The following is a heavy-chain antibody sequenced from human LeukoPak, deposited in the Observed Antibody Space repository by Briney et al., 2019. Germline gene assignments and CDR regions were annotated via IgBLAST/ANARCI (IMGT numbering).Heavy chain of an antibody. CDR3: ARDSDGDYRRGYYYYYYGMDV. J-gene: IGHJ6*02. V-gene: IGHV3-30*04. CDR1: GFTFSSYA. D-gene: IGHD4-17*01. Sequence: GGSLRLSCAASGFTFSSYAMHWVRHAPGKGLEWVAVISYDGSNKYYADSVKGGFTISRDNSKNTLYLQMNSLRAEDTAVYYCARDSDGDYRRGYYYYYYGMDVWGQGTTVTVSS. CDR2: ISYDGSNK.